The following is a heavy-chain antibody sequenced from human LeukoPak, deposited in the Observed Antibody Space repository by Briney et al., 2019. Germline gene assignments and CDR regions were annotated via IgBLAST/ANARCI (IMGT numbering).Heavy chain of an antibody. D-gene: IGHD3-22*01. CDR2: ISGSDSRT. CDR3: AKARFPKGYDSSGGFDY. J-gene: IGHJ4*02. CDR1: GFTFGNYA. Sequence: GGSLRLSCAASGFTFGNYAMTWVRQAPGKGLEWVSLISGSDSRTYHADSVKGRFTISRDNSKNTLYLQMNSLRAEDTAVYYCAKARFPKGYDSSGGFDYWGQGTLVTVSS. V-gene: IGHV3-23*01.